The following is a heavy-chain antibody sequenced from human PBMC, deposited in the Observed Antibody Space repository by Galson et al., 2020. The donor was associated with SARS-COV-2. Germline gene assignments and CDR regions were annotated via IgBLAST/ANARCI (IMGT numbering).Heavy chain of an antibody. Sequence: SETLSLTCAVYGGAFSDYSWSWIRQSPGKGLEWIGVISHSGSAKYNPSLESRVTISVDTSQKQFSLNLTSVTAADTAVYYCARFNRIWGPYYDPYGSLAYGGQG. CDR3: ARFNRIWGPYYDPYGSLAY. V-gene: IGHV4-34*01. CDR2: ISHSGSA. J-gene: IGHJ4*02. CDR1: GGAFSDYS. D-gene: IGHD3-16*01.